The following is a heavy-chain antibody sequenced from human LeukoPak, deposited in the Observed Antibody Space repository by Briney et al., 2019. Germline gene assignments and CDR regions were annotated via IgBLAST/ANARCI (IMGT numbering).Heavy chain of an antibody. CDR1: GYTFTGYY. CDR2: INPNINGT. CDR3: ARERTPGSGYGVDY. J-gene: IGHJ4*02. Sequence: GVSVKVSCKASGYTFTGYYIHWVRQAPGQGLEWMGWINPNINGTNYAQKFQGRVTMTGDRSISTAYMELSRLRSDDTAVYYCARERTPGSGYGVDYWGQGTVVTVSS. V-gene: IGHV1-2*02. D-gene: IGHD6-25*01.